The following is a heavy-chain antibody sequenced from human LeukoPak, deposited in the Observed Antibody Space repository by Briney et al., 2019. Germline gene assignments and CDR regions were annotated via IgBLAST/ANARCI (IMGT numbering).Heavy chain of an antibody. V-gene: IGHV3-7*01. CDR3: LASGGY. CDR1: GFIFSNHW. D-gene: IGHD6-25*01. J-gene: IGHJ4*02. Sequence: GGSLRLSCAASGFIFSNHWMNWVRQAPGKGLEWVAKINPDGSAKNYVDSVKGRFTISRDNAKNSLDLQMSSLRVEDTAVYYCLASGGYWGQGTLVTVSS. CDR2: INPDGSAK.